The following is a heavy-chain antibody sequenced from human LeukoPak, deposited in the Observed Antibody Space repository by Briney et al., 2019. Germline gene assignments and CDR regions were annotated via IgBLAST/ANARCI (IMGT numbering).Heavy chain of an antibody. Sequence: SVRVSCKTSGGTFSSYAFSWMRQAPGQGLEWVGRIIPIYNPVDYTQRFQGRVTITADESTNTVYLELSSLRYDDTAVYYCAREPLGCGGDCHFDYWGQGTLVTVSS. D-gene: IGHD2-21*02. CDR1: GGTFSSYA. CDR3: AREPLGCGGDCHFDY. CDR2: IIPIYNPV. V-gene: IGHV1-69*15. J-gene: IGHJ4*02.